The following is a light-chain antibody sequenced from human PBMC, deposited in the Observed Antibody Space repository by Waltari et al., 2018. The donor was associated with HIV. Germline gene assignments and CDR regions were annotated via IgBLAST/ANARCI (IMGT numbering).Light chain of an antibody. CDR3: QQYGTSPPWYS. CDR2: GGS. V-gene: IGKV3-20*01. CDR1: QSVSSSY. J-gene: IGKJ2*01. Sequence: EIVLTQSPGTLSLSPGERATLSCRASQSVSSSYLAWYQQKPGQAPRLLIYGGSNRATGIPDRFRGSGSGADFTLTITRLGPEDFAVYYCQQYGTSPPWYSFGQGTKLE.